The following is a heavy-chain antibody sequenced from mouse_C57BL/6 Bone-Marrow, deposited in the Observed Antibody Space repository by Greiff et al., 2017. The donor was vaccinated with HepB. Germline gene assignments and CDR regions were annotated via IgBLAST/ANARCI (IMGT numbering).Heavy chain of an antibody. V-gene: IGHV5-12*01. Sequence: DVHLVESGGGLVQPGGSLKLSCAASGFTFSDYYMYWVRQTPEKRLEWVAYISNGGGSTYYPDTVKGRFTISRDNAKNTLYLQMSRLKSEDTAMYYCARILNLWYFDVWGTGTTVTVSS. J-gene: IGHJ1*03. CDR1: GFTFSDYY. CDR3: ARILNLWYFDV. D-gene: IGHD1-3*01. CDR2: ISNGGGST.